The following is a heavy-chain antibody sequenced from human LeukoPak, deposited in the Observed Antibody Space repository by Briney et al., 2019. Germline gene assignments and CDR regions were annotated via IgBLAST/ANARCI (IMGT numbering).Heavy chain of an antibody. CDR1: GFTFSSYA. CDR3: TRGGDGFDP. J-gene: IGHJ5*02. Sequence: GGSLRLSCAASGFTFSSYAMSWVRQAPGKGLEWVSAIATAGDTFYSASVKGRFTISRENAKNSLYLQMNSLRVGDTAVYYCTRGGDGFDPWGQGTLVTVSS. CDR2: IATAGDT. V-gene: IGHV3-13*01. D-gene: IGHD7-27*01.